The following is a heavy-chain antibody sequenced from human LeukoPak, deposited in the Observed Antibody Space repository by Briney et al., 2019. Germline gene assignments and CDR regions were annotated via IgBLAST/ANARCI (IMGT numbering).Heavy chain of an antibody. D-gene: IGHD1-26*01. J-gene: IGHJ4*02. CDR2: IYYSGST. Sequence: SETLSLTCTVSGGSPSSGGYYWNWIRQHPGKGLEWIGYIYYSGSTYYNPSLKSRVTISVDTSKIQFSLKLSSVTAADTAVYFCARHGASGSYLYYFDYWGQGTLVTVSS. CDR1: GGSPSSGGYY. V-gene: IGHV4-31*03. CDR3: ARHGASGSYLYYFDY.